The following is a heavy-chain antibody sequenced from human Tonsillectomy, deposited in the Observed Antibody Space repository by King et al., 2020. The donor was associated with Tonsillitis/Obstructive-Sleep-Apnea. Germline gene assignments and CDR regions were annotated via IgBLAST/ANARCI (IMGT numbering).Heavy chain of an antibody. Sequence: QLVQSGAEVKKPGASVKVSCKASGYTFTSYGISWVRQAPGQGLEWMGWISAYNGNSNYAKKLQARVTMTTDTSTSTAYMGLRSLRSDDTAVYYCARGGYCSSTSCYMGNWFDPWGQGTLVTVSS. J-gene: IGHJ5*02. D-gene: IGHD2-2*02. CDR1: GYTFTSYG. V-gene: IGHV1-18*01. CDR3: ARGGYCSSTSCYMGNWFDP. CDR2: ISAYNGNS.